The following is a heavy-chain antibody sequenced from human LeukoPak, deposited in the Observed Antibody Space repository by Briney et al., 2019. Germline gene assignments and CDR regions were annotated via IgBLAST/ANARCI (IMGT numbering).Heavy chain of an antibody. D-gene: IGHD3-22*01. J-gene: IGHJ4*02. V-gene: IGHV1-18*01. Sequence: ASVKVSCKASGYTFTSYGISWVRQAPGQGLEWMGWISAYNGNTNYAQKLQGRVTMTTDTSTSTAYMELRSLRSDDTAVYYCARDQSATMIVGDYFDYWGQGPLVTVSS. CDR2: ISAYNGNT. CDR3: ARDQSATMIVGDYFDY. CDR1: GYTFTSYG.